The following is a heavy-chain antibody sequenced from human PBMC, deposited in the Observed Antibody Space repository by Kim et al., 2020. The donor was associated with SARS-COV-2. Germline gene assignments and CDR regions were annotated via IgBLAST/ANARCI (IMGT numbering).Heavy chain of an antibody. CDR2: IYYSGST. CDR1: GGSISSYY. Sequence: SETLSLTCTVSGGSISSYYWSWIRQPPGKGLEWIGYIYYSGSTNYNPSLKSRVTISVDTSKNQFSLKLSSVTAADTAVYYCARGDGLYYDFWSGYYTGWFDPWGQGTLVTVSS. CDR3: ARGDGLYYDFWSGYYTGWFDP. V-gene: IGHV4-59*13. J-gene: IGHJ5*02. D-gene: IGHD3-3*01.